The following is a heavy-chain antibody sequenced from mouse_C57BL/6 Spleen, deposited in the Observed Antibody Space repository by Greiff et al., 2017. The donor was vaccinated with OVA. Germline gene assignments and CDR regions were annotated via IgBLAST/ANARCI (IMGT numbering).Heavy chain of an antibody. CDR3: ARGVNWDGYFDV. V-gene: IGHV5-16*01. D-gene: IGHD4-1*01. CDR2: INYDGSST. CDR1: GFTFSDYY. J-gene: IGHJ1*03. Sequence: EVHLVESEGGLVQPGSSMKLSCTASGFTFSDYYMAWVRQVPEKGLEWVANINYDGSSTYYLDSLKSRFIISRDNAKNILYLQMSSLKSEDTATYYCARGVNWDGYFDVWGTGTTVTVSS.